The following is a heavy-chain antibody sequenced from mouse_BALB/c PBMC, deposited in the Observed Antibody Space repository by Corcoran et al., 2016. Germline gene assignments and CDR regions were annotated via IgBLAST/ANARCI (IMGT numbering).Heavy chain of an antibody. J-gene: IGHJ3*01. CDR3: ARDYGNYAWFAY. Sequence: QIQLVQSGPELKKPGETVRISCKASGYTFTTAGMQWVQKMPGKGLKWIGWINTHSGVPKYAEAFKGRFAFSLETSASTAYLQISNLKNEDTATYFCARDYGNYAWFAYWGQGTLVTVSA. D-gene: IGHD2-1*01. V-gene: IGHV9-4*02. CDR2: INTHSGVP. CDR1: GYTFTTAG.